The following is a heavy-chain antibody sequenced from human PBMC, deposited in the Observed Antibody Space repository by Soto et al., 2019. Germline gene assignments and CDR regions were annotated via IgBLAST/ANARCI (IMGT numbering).Heavy chain of an antibody. D-gene: IGHD6-13*01. CDR1: GYSFTSYW. CDR3: ARIGEQQRVRNWFDP. Sequence: GESLKISCKGSGYSFTSYWIGWVRQMPGKGLEWMGIIYPGGSDTRYSPSFQGQVTITANKTISTAYLQWSSLKASDTAMYYCARIGEQQRVRNWFDPWGQGTLVTVSS. CDR2: IYPGGSDT. J-gene: IGHJ5*02. V-gene: IGHV5-51*01.